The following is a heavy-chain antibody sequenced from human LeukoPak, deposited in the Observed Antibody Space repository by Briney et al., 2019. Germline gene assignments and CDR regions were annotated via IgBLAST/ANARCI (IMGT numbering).Heavy chain of an antibody. CDR2: IWYDGSNK. D-gene: IGHD6-13*01. CDR3: ARALPGIAAAGTGFDY. V-gene: IGHV3-33*01. CDR1: GFTFSSYG. J-gene: IGHJ4*02. Sequence: GGSLRLSCAASGFTFSSYGMHWVRQAPGKGLEWVAVIWYDGSNKYYADSVKGRFTISRDNSKNTLHLQMNSLRAEDTAVYYCARALPGIAAAGTGFDYWGQGTLVTVSS.